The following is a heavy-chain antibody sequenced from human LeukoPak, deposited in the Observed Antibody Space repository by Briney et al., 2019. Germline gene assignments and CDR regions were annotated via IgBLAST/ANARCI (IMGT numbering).Heavy chain of an antibody. J-gene: IGHJ4*02. CDR3: ARDPPYCVDGSGFGGLEY. D-gene: IGHD2-15*01. CDR1: GFTFSSCS. V-gene: IGHV3-48*01. CDR2: ISSSSSHR. Sequence: PGGSLRLSCAASGFTFSSCSMNWVRQAPGKGLERVRYISSSSSHRHYADSVKGRFTISRDNAKNSLFLQMSSLRAEDTAVYYCARDPPYCVDGSGFGGLEYCGQGTLVTVSS.